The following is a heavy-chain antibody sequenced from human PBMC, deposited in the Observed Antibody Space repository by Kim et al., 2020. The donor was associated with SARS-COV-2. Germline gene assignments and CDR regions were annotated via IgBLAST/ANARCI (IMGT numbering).Heavy chain of an antibody. V-gene: IGHV3-15*01. J-gene: IGHJ6*02. CDR3: TTETYDSSWSPTGYYGLDV. CDR1: GFTFNNAW. CDR2: IKTKSDGGPT. Sequence: GGSLRLSCAASGFTFNNAWMSWVRQAPGKGLEWVGRIKTKSDGGPTDYAAPVKGRFTIPRDDSRNTLYRQMNSLKTEDTGVYYGTTETYDSSWSPTGYYGLDVWGQGATVTGSS. D-gene: IGHD6-13*01.